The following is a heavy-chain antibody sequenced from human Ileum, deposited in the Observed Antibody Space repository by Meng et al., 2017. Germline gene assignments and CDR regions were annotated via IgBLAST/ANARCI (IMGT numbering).Heavy chain of an antibody. CDR2: IYHTGGT. D-gene: IGHD2-15*01. J-gene: IGHJ4*02. CDR1: GGSISISNW. Sequence: VQLQESGPGLVKPSGTLPLTCAASGGSISISNWWAWVRQPPGKGLEWIGEIYHTGGTNYNPSLKRRVTISVDKSKNQFSLEVTSVTAADTAVYYSARVRCASVSCYGDSYFDYWGQGILVTVSS. V-gene: IGHV4-4*02. CDR3: ARVRCASVSCYGDSYFDY.